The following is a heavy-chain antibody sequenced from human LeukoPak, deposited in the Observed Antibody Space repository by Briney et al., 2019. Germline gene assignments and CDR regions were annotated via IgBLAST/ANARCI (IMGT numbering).Heavy chain of an antibody. CDR1: GGSISSSSYY. J-gene: IGHJ4*02. D-gene: IGHD3-10*01. CDR3: ARDPGPAHFDY. Sequence: NASETLSLTCTVSGGSISSSSYYWGWIRQPPGKGLEWIGSIYYSGSTYYNPSLKSRVTISVDTSKNQFSLKLSSVTAADTAVYYCARDPGPAHFDYWGQGTLVTVSS. CDR2: IYYSGST. V-gene: IGHV4-39*07.